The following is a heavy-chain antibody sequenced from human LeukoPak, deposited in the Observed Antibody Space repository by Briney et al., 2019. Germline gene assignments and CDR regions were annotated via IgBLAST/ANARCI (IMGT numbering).Heavy chain of an antibody. D-gene: IGHD6-19*01. V-gene: IGHV1-2*02. CDR2: INPNSGGT. J-gene: IGHJ4*02. CDR3: ARGGASSGWPDY. Sequence: GASVKVSCKASGYTFTGYYMHWVRQAPGQGREWMGWINPNSGGTNYAQKFQGRVTKNRDTSISKAYMEVSRLRSDDAAVYYCARGGASSGWPDYWGQGTLVTVSS. CDR1: GYTFTGYY.